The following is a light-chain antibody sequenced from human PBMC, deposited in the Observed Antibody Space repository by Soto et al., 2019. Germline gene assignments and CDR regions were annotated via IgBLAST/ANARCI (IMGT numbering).Light chain of an antibody. V-gene: IGKV3-20*01. CDR1: QSVSSSY. CDR2: GAS. Sequence: VLTQYTGTLSLSPGERATLSCRASQSVSSSYLAWYQQKPGQAPRLLIYGASSRATGIPDRFSGSGSGTDFTLTISRLEPEDFAVYYCQQYGSSRGTFGQGTLLEVK. J-gene: IGKJ5*01. CDR3: QQYGSSRGT.